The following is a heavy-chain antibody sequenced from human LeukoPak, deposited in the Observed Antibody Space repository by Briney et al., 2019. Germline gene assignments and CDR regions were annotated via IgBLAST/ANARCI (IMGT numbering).Heavy chain of an antibody. CDR2: IYYSGNT. CDR1: GGSISNSGYY. CDR3: ARGHRRARQNWFDP. Sequence: SETLSLTCSVSGGSISNSGYYWGWIRQPPGKGLEWIASIYYSGNTYYNPSLQSRVTISRDTSKNQFSLKLSSVTAADTAVYYCARGHRRARQNWFDPWGQGTLVTVSS. V-gene: IGHV4-39*01. D-gene: IGHD6-6*01. J-gene: IGHJ5*02.